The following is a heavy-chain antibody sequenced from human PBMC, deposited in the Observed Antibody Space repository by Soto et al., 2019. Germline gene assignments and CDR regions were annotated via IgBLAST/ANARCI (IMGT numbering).Heavy chain of an antibody. V-gene: IGHV1-46*03. CDR3: ARDAFYDSSGYQGDAFDI. CDR1: GYTFTSYY. CDR2: INPSGGST. D-gene: IGHD3-22*01. J-gene: IGHJ3*02. Sequence: QVQLVQSGADVKKPGASVKVSCKASGYTFTSYYMHWVRQAPGQGLEWMGIINPSGGSTSYAQKFQGRVTMTRDTSTSTVYMELSSLRSEDTAVYYCARDAFYDSSGYQGDAFDIWGQGTMVTVSS.